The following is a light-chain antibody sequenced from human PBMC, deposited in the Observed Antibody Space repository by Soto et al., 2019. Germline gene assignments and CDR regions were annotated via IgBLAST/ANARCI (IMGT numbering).Light chain of an antibody. J-gene: IGKJ5*01. Sequence: DIQMTQSPSSLSASVGDRVTITCRASQRISTYLNWYQQKPGKAPKFLIYDASNLQSGVPSRFSGGGSGTDFTLTISSLQPEDFATYYCQQSYSTPITFGQGTRLEI. CDR2: DAS. CDR3: QQSYSTPIT. V-gene: IGKV1-39*01. CDR1: QRISTY.